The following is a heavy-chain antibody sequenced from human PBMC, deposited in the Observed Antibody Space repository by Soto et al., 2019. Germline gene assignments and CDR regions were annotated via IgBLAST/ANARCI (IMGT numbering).Heavy chain of an antibody. CDR3: ARQPGTSCYCNWFDP. CDR2: IYYSGST. Sequence: SETLSLTCTVSGGSISSSSYYWGWIRQPPGKGLEWIGSIYYSGSTYYNPSLKSRVTISVDTSKNQFSLKLSSVTAADTAVYYCARQPGTSCYCNWFDPWGQGTLVTVSS. V-gene: IGHV4-39*01. J-gene: IGHJ5*02. D-gene: IGHD2-2*01. CDR1: GGSISSSSYY.